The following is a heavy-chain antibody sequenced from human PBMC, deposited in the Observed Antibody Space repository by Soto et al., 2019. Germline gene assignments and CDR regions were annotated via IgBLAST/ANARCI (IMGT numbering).Heavy chain of an antibody. CDR3: ARPIPRWSYHYGMDV. CDR1: EFTFSSYA. CDR2: ISFDGANE. D-gene: IGHD2-15*01. J-gene: IGHJ6*02. V-gene: IGHV3-30-3*01. Sequence: QLVESGGRGVQPGRSLRLSCEASEFTFSSYAMHWVRQAPGRGLEWVALISFDGANEYYADSVKGRFIISRDNSKSMVYLQMNSLRPDDTTIYYCARPIPRWSYHYGMDVWGQGTTDTVSS.